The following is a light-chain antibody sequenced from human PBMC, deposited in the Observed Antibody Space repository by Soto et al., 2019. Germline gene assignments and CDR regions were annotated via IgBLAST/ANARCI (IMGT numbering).Light chain of an antibody. CDR3: CSYAGSYTR. Sequence: QSALTQPRSVSGSPGQSVTISCTGTSSDVGGYNYVSWYQQHPGKAPKLMIYDVSKRPSGVPDRFSGSKSGNTASLTISGLQAEDEADYYCCSYAGSYTRLGGGTSSPS. J-gene: IGLJ2*01. V-gene: IGLV2-11*01. CDR2: DVS. CDR1: SSDVGGYNY.